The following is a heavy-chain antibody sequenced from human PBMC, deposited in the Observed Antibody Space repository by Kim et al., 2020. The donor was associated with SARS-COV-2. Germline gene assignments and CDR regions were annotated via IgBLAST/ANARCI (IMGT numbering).Heavy chain of an antibody. CDR3: ARVGGGVYAPFFDH. V-gene: IGHV4-30-2*05. Sequence: SSPSLKRRLSMSLDTSQNQFSLKLTSLTAADTAVYYCARVGGGVYAPFFDHWGQGTLVTVSS. D-gene: IGHD4-17*01. J-gene: IGHJ4*02.